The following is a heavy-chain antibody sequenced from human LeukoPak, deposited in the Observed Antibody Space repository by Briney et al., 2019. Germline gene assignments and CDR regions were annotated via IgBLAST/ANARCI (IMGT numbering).Heavy chain of an antibody. D-gene: IGHD3-22*01. CDR1: GYSFTSYW. CDR3: ARHRAGYYDSSGYYYSYFDY. Sequence: GESLKISCKGSGYSFTSYWIGWVRQMPGKGLEWMGIIYPGDSDTRYSPSFQGQVTISADKSISTAYLQWSSLKASDTAMYYCARHRAGYYDSSGYYYSYFDYWGQGTLVTVSS. V-gene: IGHV5-51*01. CDR2: IYPGDSDT. J-gene: IGHJ4*02.